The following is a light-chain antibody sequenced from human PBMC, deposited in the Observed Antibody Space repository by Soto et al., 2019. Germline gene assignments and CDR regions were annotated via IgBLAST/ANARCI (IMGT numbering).Light chain of an antibody. CDR2: KVS. CDR1: QSLRTW. V-gene: IGKV1-5*03. CDR3: LQYNTYPCT. J-gene: IGKJ1*01. Sequence: DIQMTQSPSTLSASIGDRVTITCRASQSLRTWLAWFQQRPGEAPKGLIYKVSYLESGVPPRFTASGSETEFTLTINGLQPDDFATYYCLQYNTYPCTFGQGTKADIK.